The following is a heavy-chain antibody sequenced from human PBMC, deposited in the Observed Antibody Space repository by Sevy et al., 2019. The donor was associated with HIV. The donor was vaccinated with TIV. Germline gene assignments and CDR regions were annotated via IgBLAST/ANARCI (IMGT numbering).Heavy chain of an antibody. CDR3: ARGGYYYDNAAYYALDS. D-gene: IGHD3-22*01. J-gene: IGHJ4*02. CDR1: GFTFSNYA. V-gene: IGHV3-33*01. CDR2: IWSDGAYQ. Sequence: GGSLRLSCAATGFTFSNYAMHWVRQAPGKGMEWVAIIWSDGAYQYHGDSVKGRFTISRDNSKNPLYLQMNNVRVEETAVYYCARGGYYYDNAAYYALDSWGQGTLVTVSS.